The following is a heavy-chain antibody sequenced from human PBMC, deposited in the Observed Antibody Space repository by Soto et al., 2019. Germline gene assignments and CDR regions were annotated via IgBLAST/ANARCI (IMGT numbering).Heavy chain of an antibody. Sequence: GGSLRLSCAASGFTFSSYAMSWVRQAPGKGLEWVSSISDSGGNTYYADSVKGRFTISRDNSKNTLYLQMNSLRAEDTAVYYCAKDPPIPTLTIPRFYYYVMDVWGQGTTVTVSS. CDR1: GFTFSSYA. D-gene: IGHD2-21*01. V-gene: IGHV3-23*01. CDR2: ISDSGGNT. J-gene: IGHJ6*02. CDR3: AKDPPIPTLTIPRFYYYVMDV.